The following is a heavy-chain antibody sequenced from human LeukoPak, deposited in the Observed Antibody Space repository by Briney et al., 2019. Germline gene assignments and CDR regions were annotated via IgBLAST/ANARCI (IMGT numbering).Heavy chain of an antibody. CDR2: IYTSGST. J-gene: IGHJ6*03. CDR1: GGSISSGDYY. CDR3: ARGNYVWGSYRHPYYYYYMDV. D-gene: IGHD3-16*02. V-gene: IGHV4-61*02. Sequence: PSETLSLTCTVSGGSISSGDYYWSWIRQPPGKGLEWIGRIYTSGSTNYNPSLKSRVTISVDTSKNQFSLKLSSVTAADTAVYYCARGNYVWGSYRHPYYYYYMDVWGKGTTVTVSS.